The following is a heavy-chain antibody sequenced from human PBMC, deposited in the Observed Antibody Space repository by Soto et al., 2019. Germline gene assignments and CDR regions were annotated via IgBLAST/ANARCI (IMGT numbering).Heavy chain of an antibody. CDR1: GYTFTGDD. CDR3: ARVAAGRFYYYYYMDV. J-gene: IGHJ6*03. V-gene: IGHV1-8*01. Sequence: ASVKGSCNASGYTFTGDDINWVRQATGQGLEWMGWMNPNSGNTGYAQKFQGRVTMTRNTSISTAYMELSSLRSEDTAVYYCARVAAGRFYYYYYMDVWGKGTTVTVSS. CDR2: MNPNSGNT. D-gene: IGHD6-13*01.